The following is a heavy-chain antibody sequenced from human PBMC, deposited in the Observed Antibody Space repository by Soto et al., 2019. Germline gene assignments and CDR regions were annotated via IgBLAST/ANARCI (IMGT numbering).Heavy chain of an antibody. CDR3: AKSLDIHYKNWLDP. CDR1: GFTFSSYA. J-gene: IGHJ5*02. Sequence: PGGSLRLSCAASGFTFSSYAMSWVRQAPGKGLEWVSAISGSGGSTYYADSVKGRFTISRDNSKNTLYLQMNSLRAEDTAVYYCAKSLDIHYKNWLDPWGQGTLVTVSS. D-gene: IGHD4-4*01. CDR2: ISGSGGST. V-gene: IGHV3-23*01.